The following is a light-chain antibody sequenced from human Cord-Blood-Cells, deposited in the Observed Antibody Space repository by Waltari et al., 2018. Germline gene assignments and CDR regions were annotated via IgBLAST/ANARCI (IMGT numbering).Light chain of an antibody. Sequence: SYELTQPPSVSVSLGQMARITCSGEALPKKYAYWYQQKPGQFPVLVIYKDSERPSGISERFSGSSSGTIVTLTISGVQAEDEADYYCLSADSSGTYPVFGGGTKLTVL. CDR3: LSADSSGTYPV. V-gene: IGLV3-16*01. J-gene: IGLJ3*02. CDR1: ALPKKY. CDR2: KDS.